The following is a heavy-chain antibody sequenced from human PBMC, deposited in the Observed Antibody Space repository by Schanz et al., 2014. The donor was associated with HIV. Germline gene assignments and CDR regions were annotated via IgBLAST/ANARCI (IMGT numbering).Heavy chain of an antibody. CDR1: GFTFNNYG. CDR2: ISESGGRT. D-gene: IGHD3-22*01. Sequence: EVQLLESAGGLVQPGGSLRLSCAASGFTFNNYGMTWVRQAPGKGLEWVSSISESGGRTYYADSVNGRFIISRDNSKNTLYLQMTTLRTEDTAVYYCAKPEYDSRGNSQSHFDYWGQGTLVTVSS. CDR3: AKPEYDSRGNSQSHFDY. V-gene: IGHV3-23*01. J-gene: IGHJ4*02.